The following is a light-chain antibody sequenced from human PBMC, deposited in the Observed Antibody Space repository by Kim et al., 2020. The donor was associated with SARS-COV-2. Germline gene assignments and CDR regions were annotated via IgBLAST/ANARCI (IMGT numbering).Light chain of an antibody. CDR3: AAWDDSLNGNWV. Sequence: ELTQPPSESGIPGQRVTISCSGSSSNIGSYNVNWYQQVPGTAPKLLMYNNDQRPSGVPDRFSGSKSGTSASLAISGLQSEDEADYYCAAWDDSLNGNWVFGGGTQLTV. CDR2: NND. J-gene: IGLJ3*02. CDR1: SSNIGSYN. V-gene: IGLV1-44*01.